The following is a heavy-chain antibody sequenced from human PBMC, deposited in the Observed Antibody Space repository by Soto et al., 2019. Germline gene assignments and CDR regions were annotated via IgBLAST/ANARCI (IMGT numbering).Heavy chain of an antibody. CDR1: GFTFDDYA. V-gene: IGHV3-43D*04. CDR3: AKDLRYYGMDV. CDR2: ISWDGGST. Sequence: GGSLRLSCAASGFTFDDYAMHWVRQAPGKGLEWVSLISWDGGSTYYADSVKGRFTISRDNSKNTLYLQMNSLRAEDTAVYYCAKDLRYYGMDVWGQGTTVTVSS. J-gene: IGHJ6*02.